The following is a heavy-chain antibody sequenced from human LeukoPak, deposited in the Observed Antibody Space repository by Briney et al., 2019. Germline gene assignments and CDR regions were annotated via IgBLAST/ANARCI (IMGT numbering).Heavy chain of an antibody. CDR1: GFTFSSYS. J-gene: IGHJ4*02. CDR2: ISSSSSYI. Sequence: GGSLRLSCAASGFTFSSYSMNWVRQAPGKGLEWVSSISSSSSYIYYADSVKGRFTISRDNSKNTLYLQMNSLRAEDTAVYYCARGGLLLQYYFDYWGQGTLVTVSS. V-gene: IGHV3-21*04. CDR3: ARGGLLLQYYFDY. D-gene: IGHD3-22*01.